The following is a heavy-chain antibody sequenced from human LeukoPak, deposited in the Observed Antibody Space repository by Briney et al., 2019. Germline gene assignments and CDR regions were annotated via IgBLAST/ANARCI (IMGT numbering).Heavy chain of an antibody. CDR2: ISSSSSTI. CDR3: ASVTTDYSSGWLSPFDY. Sequence: PGGSLRLSCAASGFTFSSYSMNWVRQAPGKGLEWVSYISSSSSTIYYADSVKGRFTISRDNAKNSLYLQMNSLRDEDTAVYYCASVTTDYSSGWLSPFDYWGQGTLVTVSS. J-gene: IGHJ4*02. D-gene: IGHD6-19*01. CDR1: GFTFSSYS. V-gene: IGHV3-48*02.